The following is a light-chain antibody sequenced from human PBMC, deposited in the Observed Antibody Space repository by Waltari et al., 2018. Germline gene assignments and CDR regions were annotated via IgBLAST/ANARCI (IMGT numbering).Light chain of an antibody. V-gene: IGKV4-1*01. J-gene: IGKJ2*01. Sequence: DIVMTQSPDSLAVSLGERATINCKSSQSVLYSSNNKNYLAWYQKKPGQPPKLLIYGASTRDSVVPDRFSGSGSGTYFTLTISSLQAEDVAVYYCQQYYSTPYTFGQGTKLEIK. CDR2: GAS. CDR3: QQYYSTPYT. CDR1: QSVLYSSNNKNY.